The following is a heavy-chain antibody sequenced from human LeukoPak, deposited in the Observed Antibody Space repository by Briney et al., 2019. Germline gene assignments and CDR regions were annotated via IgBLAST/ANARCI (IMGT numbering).Heavy chain of an antibody. CDR2: ISGSGGST. V-gene: IGHV3-23*01. Sequence: GGSLRLSCAASGFTFSSYAMSWVRQAPGKGLEWVSAISGSGGSTYYADSVKGRFTISRDNSKNTLYLQMNSLRAEDTAVYYCARVVWGWDTAMPTPFDYWGQGTLVTVSS. CDR3: ARVVWGWDTAMPTPFDY. CDR1: GFTFSSYA. J-gene: IGHJ4*02. D-gene: IGHD5-18*01.